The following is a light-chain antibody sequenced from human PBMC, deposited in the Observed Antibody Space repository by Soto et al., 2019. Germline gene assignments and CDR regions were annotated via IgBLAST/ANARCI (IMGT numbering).Light chain of an antibody. J-gene: IGLJ1*01. CDR2: EVS. CDR3: SSYTSISTYV. Sequence: QSALTQPAAVSGSPGQSVTIPCTGTSSDVGGYNYVSWYQHHPGKAPKLMIYEVSNRPSGVSNRFSGSKSGNTASLTISGLQAEDEADYYCSSYTSISTYVFGTGTKVTVL. V-gene: IGLV2-14*01. CDR1: SSDVGGYNY.